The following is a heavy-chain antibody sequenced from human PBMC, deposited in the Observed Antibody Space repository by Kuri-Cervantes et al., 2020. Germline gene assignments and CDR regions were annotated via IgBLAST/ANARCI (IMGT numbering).Heavy chain of an antibody. Sequence: SGTLCLTCAVSGGPIRSGGYSWSWIQQPPGKGLEWIGYIYHSGSTYYNPSLNSRVNISVDTSKNQFSLKLSSVTAADTAVYYCARASQDGLRLLWGQGTLVTVSS. D-gene: IGHD4-17*01. CDR3: ARASQDGLRLL. J-gene: IGHJ4*02. V-gene: IGHV4-30-2*01. CDR2: IYHSGST. CDR1: GGPIRSGGYS.